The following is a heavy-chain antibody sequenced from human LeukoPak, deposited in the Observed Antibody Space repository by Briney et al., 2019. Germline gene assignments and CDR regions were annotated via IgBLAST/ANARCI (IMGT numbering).Heavy chain of an antibody. Sequence: SETLSLTCTVSGGSINYYYWSWIRQRPGKGLEWIGYVYYSGITNYNPSLKSRVSISLDTSKNQFSLKLTSVTAADTAVYYCASQLGGTTFHWGQGTLVTVSS. CDR2: VYYSGIT. V-gene: IGHV4-59*01. CDR1: GGSINYYY. J-gene: IGHJ4*02. D-gene: IGHD1-1*01. CDR3: ASQLGGTTFH.